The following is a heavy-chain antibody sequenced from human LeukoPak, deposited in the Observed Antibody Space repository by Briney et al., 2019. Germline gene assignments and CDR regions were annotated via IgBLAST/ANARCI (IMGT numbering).Heavy chain of an antibody. CDR3: ARDGGGCGGDCYSYYFDY. CDR1: GYTFTSYY. J-gene: IGHJ4*02. CDR2: INPSGGST. Sequence: SSVTVSCKASGYTFTSYYMHWVRQAPGQGLEWMGIINPSGGSTSYAQKFQGRVTMTRDISTSTFYMELSRLRSEDTAVYYCARDGGGCGGDCYSYYFDYWGQGTLVTVSS. V-gene: IGHV1-46*01. D-gene: IGHD2-21*02.